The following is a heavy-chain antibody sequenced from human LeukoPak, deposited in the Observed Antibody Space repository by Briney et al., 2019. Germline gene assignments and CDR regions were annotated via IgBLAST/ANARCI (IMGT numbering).Heavy chain of an antibody. D-gene: IGHD3-22*01. CDR3: ARDSSGYQ. J-gene: IGHJ4*02. CDR2: IKEDGSEK. Sequence: GGSLRLSCAASGFTFSDYYMSWIRQAPGKGLEWVANIKEDGSEKYYGDSVKGRFTISRDNAKNSLYLQMNSLRAEDTAVYYCARDSSGYQWGQGTLVTVSS. V-gene: IGHV3-7*01. CDR1: GFTFSDYY.